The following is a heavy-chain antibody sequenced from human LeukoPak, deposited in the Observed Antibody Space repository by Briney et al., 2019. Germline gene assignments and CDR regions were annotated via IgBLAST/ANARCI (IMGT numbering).Heavy chain of an antibody. CDR3: ARGDYGGSVRYFDY. V-gene: IGHV7-4-1*02. J-gene: IGHJ4*02. CDR2: INTNTGNP. CDR1: GGTFSSYA. Sequence: ASVKVSCKASGGTFSSYAISWVRQATGQGLEWMGWINTNTGNPTYAQGFTGRFVFSLDTSVSTAYLQISSLKAEDTAVYYCARGDYGGSVRYFDYWGQGTLVTVSS. D-gene: IGHD4-23*01.